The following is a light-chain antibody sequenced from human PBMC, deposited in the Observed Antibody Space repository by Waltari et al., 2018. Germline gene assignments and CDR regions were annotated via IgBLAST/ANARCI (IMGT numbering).Light chain of an antibody. CDR3: QQYAGSVLT. CDR1: QTINNNF. Sequence: IVLTQSQDTLSLSPGQRATISCRASQTINNNFLVWYQQKPGQAPRLIIHGASSRATAFPGRFSGSGSETDFTLTISSLKPEESAVYYCQQYAGSVLTFGGGTNVEI. CDR2: GAS. J-gene: IGKJ4*01. V-gene: IGKV3-20*01.